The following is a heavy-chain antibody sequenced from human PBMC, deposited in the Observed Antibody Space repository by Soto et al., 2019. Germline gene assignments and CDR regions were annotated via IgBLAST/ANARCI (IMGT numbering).Heavy chain of an antibody. J-gene: IGHJ3*02. CDR2: IYYSGST. D-gene: IGHD6-13*01. CDR3: ARAAAGTAGDAFDI. CDR1: GGSISSYY. Sequence: QVQLQESGPGLVKPSETLSLTCTVSGGSISSYYWSWIRQPPGKGLEWIGYIYYSGSTNYNPSLKSRVTISVDTSKNQFSLKLSSVTAADTAVYYCARAAAGTAGDAFDIWGQGTMVTVSS. V-gene: IGHV4-59*08.